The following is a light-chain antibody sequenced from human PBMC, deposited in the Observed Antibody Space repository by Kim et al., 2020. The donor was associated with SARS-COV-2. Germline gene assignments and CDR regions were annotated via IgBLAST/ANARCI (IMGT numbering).Light chain of an antibody. V-gene: IGKV1-16*02. CDR3: QLYNSYLYT. CDR2: AAS. J-gene: IGKJ2*01. CDR1: QGIMIY. Sequence: ASIGDRVLLPARACQGIMIYLAWFQQKTGKAPTSLIYAASSLQSGVPSKFSGSGSGTDFTLTISSMQPEDFATYYCQLYNSYLYTFGQGTKLEI.